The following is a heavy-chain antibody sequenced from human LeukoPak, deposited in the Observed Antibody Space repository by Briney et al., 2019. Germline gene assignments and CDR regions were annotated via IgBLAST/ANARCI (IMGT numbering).Heavy chain of an antibody. CDR1: GYTFSIYY. D-gene: IGHD3-10*01. V-gene: IGHV1-46*01. Sequence: ASVTVSFKSSGYTFSIYYMYWVRQAPGQGLERMGIINPSGGSTSYAQKFQGRVTMTRDTSTSTVYMELSSLRSEDTAVYYCARDSGMVRGTVDYWGQGTLVTVSS. J-gene: IGHJ4*02. CDR2: INPSGGST. CDR3: ARDSGMVRGTVDY.